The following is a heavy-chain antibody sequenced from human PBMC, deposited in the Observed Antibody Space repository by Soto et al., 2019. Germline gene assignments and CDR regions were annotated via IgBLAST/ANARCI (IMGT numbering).Heavy chain of an antibody. V-gene: IGHV2-5*02. Sequence: QITLKESGPTLVKPTQTLTLTCTFSGFSLTTSGVGVGWMRQPPGKALEWLACIYWDVDKRYSPSLRSRLTIKKDTPKNQRVLTMTNMDPVDTATYFCAHRLPGSNTGWHKGIFDYWGQGTLVTVSS. CDR2: IYWDVDK. J-gene: IGHJ4*02. CDR3: AHRLPGSNTGWHKGIFDY. D-gene: IGHD6-19*01. CDR1: GFSLTTSGVG.